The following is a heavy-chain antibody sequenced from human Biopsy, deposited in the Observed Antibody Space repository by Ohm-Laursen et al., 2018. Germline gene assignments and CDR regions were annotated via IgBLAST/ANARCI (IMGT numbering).Heavy chain of an antibody. CDR1: GFTFSVYA. V-gene: IGHV3-33*01. CDR3: ASDLNGDPSAFDY. J-gene: IGHJ4*02. D-gene: IGHD4-17*01. Sequence: SLRLSCAASGFTFSVYAMHWVRQAPGKGLEWVAIIWYDGSSEYYADSVKGRFTISRDNSKNTLFLQMNSLRAADTAIYYCASDLNGDPSAFDYWGQGTPVTVSS. CDR2: IWYDGSSE.